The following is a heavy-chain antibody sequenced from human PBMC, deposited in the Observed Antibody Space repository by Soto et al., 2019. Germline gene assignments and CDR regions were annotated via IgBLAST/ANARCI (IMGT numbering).Heavy chain of an antibody. Sequence: QVQLVESGGGVVQPGRSLRLSCAASGFTFSSYAMHWVRQAPGKGLEWVAVISYDGSNKYYADSVKGRFTISRDNSKNTLYLQMNSLRAEDTAVYYCARGSVLTRRGMDVWGQGTTVTVSS. CDR2: ISYDGSNK. D-gene: IGHD2-8*02. CDR3: ARGSVLTRRGMDV. CDR1: GFTFSSYA. J-gene: IGHJ6*02. V-gene: IGHV3-30-3*01.